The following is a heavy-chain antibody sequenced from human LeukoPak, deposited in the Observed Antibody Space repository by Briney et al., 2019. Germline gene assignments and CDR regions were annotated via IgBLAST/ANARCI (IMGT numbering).Heavy chain of an antibody. D-gene: IGHD6-19*01. V-gene: IGHV3-74*01. CDR2: INTDGSTT. Sequence: GGSLRLSCVVSGFTLSSLWMRWVRQAPGKGLVRVSRINTDGSTTSYADSVKGRFTFSRDNAKNTLYLQMNSLRAEDTAVYYCTRYHSGGFAAWGQGTLDTVSS. CDR1: GFTLSSLW. CDR3: TRYHSGGFAA. J-gene: IGHJ5*02.